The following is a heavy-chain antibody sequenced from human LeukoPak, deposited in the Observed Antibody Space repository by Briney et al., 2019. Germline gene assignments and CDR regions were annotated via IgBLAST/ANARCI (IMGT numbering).Heavy chain of an antibody. CDR1: GGSISSGSYY. V-gene: IGHV4-61*01. Sequence: PSETLSLTCTVSGGSISSGSYYWSWIRQPPGKGLEWIGYIYYSGSSNYNPSLKSRVTVSIDSKNQFSLKLSSVTAADTAVYYCARGTLAGRHIVVVPAVRLDYWGQGTLVTVSS. CDR2: IYYSGSS. CDR3: ARGTLAGRHIVVVPAVRLDY. D-gene: IGHD2-2*01. J-gene: IGHJ4*02.